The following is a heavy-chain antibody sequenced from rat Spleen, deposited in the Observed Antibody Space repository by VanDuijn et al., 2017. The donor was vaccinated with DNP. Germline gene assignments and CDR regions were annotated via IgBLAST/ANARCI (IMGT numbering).Heavy chain of an antibody. Sequence: EVQLQESGPGLLRPSQSLSLTCPVTGYSITSSSRWNWIREFPGNNMEWIGHISYSGSTGYNPSLKRRISITRDTSRNQFFLQLNSVTTEDTATYYCARWGDYFDYWGQGVMVTVSS. CDR1: GYSITSSS. CDR2: ISYSGST. V-gene: IGHV3-1*01. J-gene: IGHJ2*01. CDR3: ARWGDYFDY.